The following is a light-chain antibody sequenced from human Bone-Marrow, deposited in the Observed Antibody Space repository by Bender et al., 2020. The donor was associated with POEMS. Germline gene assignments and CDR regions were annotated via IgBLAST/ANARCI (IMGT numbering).Light chain of an antibody. Sequence: QSVLTQPPSASGTPGQRVTISCSGSSSNIGTNPVNWYQQLPGTAPKLLIYINNQRPSGIPERFSGSKSGNTATLSITRVEAGDEADYYCQVWDTSDHSYVFGPGTKVTVL. CDR1: SSNIGTNP. CDR3: QVWDTSDHSYV. CDR2: INN. V-gene: IGLV1-44*01. J-gene: IGLJ1*01.